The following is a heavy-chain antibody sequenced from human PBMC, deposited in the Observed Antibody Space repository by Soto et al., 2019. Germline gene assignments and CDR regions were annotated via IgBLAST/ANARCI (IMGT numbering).Heavy chain of an antibody. CDR1: GYSFTSYW. V-gene: IGHV5-10-1*01. Sequence: ESLKISCKGSGYSFTSYWISWVRQMPGKGLEWMGRIDPSDSYTNYSPSFQGHVTISADKSISTAYLQWSSLKASDTAMYYCAKISSSSGFKDYWGQGTLVTVSS. CDR3: AKISSSSGFKDY. CDR2: IDPSDSYT. D-gene: IGHD6-6*01. J-gene: IGHJ4*02.